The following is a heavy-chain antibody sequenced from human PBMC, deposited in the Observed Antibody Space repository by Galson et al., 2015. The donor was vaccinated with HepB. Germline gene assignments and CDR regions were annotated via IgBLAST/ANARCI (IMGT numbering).Heavy chain of an antibody. CDR1: GFTFSSYS. Sequence: SLRLSCAASGFTFSSYSMNWVRQAPGKGLEWVSSISSSSSYIYYADSVKGRFTISRDNAKNSLYLQMNSLRAEDTAVYYCARVYYGSGSASFFDLWGRGTLVTVSS. CDR3: ARVYYGSGSASFFDL. CDR2: ISSSSSYI. V-gene: IGHV3-21*01. D-gene: IGHD3-10*01. J-gene: IGHJ2*01.